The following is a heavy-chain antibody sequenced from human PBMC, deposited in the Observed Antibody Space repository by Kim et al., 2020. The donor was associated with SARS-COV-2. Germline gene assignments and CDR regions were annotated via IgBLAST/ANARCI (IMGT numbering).Heavy chain of an antibody. CDR1: GGSISSSSYY. CDR2: TYYSGNI. Sequence: SETLSLTCTVSGGSISSSSYYWGWIRQPQGKGLEWIGTTYYSGNIYYNPSLKSRVTISVDTSKNQFSLKLSSVTAADTAVYHCARNRSKSSGGYFAIYY. V-gene: IGHV4-39*01. J-gene: IGHJ6*01. CDR3: ARNRSKSSGGYFAIYY. D-gene: IGHD6-13*01.